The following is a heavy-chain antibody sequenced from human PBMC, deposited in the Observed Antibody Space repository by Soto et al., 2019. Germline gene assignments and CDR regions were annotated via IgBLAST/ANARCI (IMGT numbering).Heavy chain of an antibody. D-gene: IGHD6-13*01. Sequence: SVKGCCKVSGGTFSIYAISWVRQAPGQGLEWMGGIIPIFGTANYAQKFQGRVTITADESTSTAYMELSSLRSEDTAVYYCAISSWYQLYYYYDGMDVWGQGTTVTVSS. CDR1: GGTFSIYA. V-gene: IGHV1-69*13. CDR3: AISSWYQLYYYYDGMDV. J-gene: IGHJ6*02. CDR2: IIPIFGTA.